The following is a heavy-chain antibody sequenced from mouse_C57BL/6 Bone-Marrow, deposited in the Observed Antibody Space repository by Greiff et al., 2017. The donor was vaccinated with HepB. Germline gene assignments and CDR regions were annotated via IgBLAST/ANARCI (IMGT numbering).Heavy chain of an antibody. CDR3: TRERVGPWYFDV. D-gene: IGHD4-1*01. CDR1: GYTFTDYE. Sequence: QVQLQQSGAELVRPGASVTLSCKASGYTFTDYEMHWVKQTPVHGLEWIGAIDPETGGTAYNQKFKGKAILTADKSSSTAYMELRSLTSEDSAVYYCTRERVGPWYFDVGGTGTTVTVSS. J-gene: IGHJ1*03. CDR2: IDPETGGT. V-gene: IGHV1-15*01.